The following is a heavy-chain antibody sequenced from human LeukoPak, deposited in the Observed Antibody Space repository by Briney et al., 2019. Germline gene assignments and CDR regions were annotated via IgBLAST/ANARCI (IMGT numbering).Heavy chain of an antibody. CDR1: GFTFSSYG. V-gene: IGHV3-23*01. CDR2: ISGSGGST. D-gene: IGHD1-26*01. Sequence: PGGSLRLSCAASGFTFSSYGMSWVRQAPGKGLEWVSAISGSGGSTYYADSVKGRFTISRDNSKNTLYLQMNSLRAEDTAVYYCASYHPPNYYYYYYMDVWGKGTTVTISS. J-gene: IGHJ6*03. CDR3: ASYHPPNYYYYYYMDV.